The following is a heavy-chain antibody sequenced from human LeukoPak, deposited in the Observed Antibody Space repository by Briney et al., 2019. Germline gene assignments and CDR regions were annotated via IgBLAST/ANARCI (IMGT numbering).Heavy chain of an antibody. D-gene: IGHD2-2*01. CDR2: IYPGDSDT. Sequence: AGESLKISYKGSGYSFTSYWIGWVRQMPGKGLEWMGIIYPGDSDTRYSPSFQGQVTISADKSISTAYLQWSSLKASDTAMYYCARRPGSQIVVVPAAALGHPAAAFDIWGQGTMVTVSS. CDR1: GYSFTSYW. CDR3: ARRPGSQIVVVPAAALGHPAAAFDI. V-gene: IGHV5-51*01. J-gene: IGHJ3*02.